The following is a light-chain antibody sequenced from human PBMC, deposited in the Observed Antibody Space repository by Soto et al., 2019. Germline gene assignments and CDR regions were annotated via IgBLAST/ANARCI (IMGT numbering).Light chain of an antibody. CDR1: QNINSW. CDR2: DVS. V-gene: IGKV1-5*01. Sequence: DIQVTQSPSTLSASVGDRVTIACRASQNINSWLAWYQQKPGKAPKLLIYDVSNLKSGVPSRFSGSGSGTEFTLTISGLQPYDFATYYCQQYNSFSWTFGQGTKVEI. J-gene: IGKJ1*01. CDR3: QQYNSFSWT.